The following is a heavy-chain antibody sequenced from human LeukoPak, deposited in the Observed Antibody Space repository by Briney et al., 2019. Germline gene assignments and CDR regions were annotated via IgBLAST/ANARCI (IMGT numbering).Heavy chain of an antibody. Sequence: GGSLRLSCAASGFTFSSYSMNWARQAPGKGLEWVSSISSSSSYIYYADSVKGRFTISRDNAKNSLYLQMNSLRAEDTAVYYCASAPLRSGSYFFDYWGQGTLVTVSS. J-gene: IGHJ4*02. V-gene: IGHV3-21*01. CDR1: GFTFSSYS. CDR3: ASAPLRSGSYFFDY. D-gene: IGHD3-10*01. CDR2: ISSSSSYI.